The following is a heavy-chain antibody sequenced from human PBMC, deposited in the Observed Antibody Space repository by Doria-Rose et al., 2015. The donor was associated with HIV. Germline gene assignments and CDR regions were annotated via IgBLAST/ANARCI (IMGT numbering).Heavy chain of an antibody. J-gene: IGHJ4*02. Sequence: APGQGPEWMGRIIPVLGVANYAQKFQARITITADDSTSTSYMELTTLRSDDTAIYYCARIPPFSTSYYFDYWGQGTLVTVSS. CDR3: ARIPPFSTSYYFDY. V-gene: IGHV1-69*02. CDR2: IIPVLGVA. D-gene: IGHD2-2*01.